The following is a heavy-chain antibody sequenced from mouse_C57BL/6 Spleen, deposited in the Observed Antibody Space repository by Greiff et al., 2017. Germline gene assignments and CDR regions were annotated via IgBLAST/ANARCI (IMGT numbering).Heavy chain of an antibody. D-gene: IGHD2-14*01. CDR3: ARWEVLSLSY. J-gene: IGHJ3*01. V-gene: IGHV1-52*01. CDR2: IDPSDSET. Sequence: QVQLQQPGAELVRPGSSVKMSCKASGYTFTSYWMHWVKQRPIQGLEWIGNIDPSDSETHYNQKFKDKATLTVDKSSSTAYMQLSSLTSEDSAVYYCARWEVLSLSYWGPGTLVTVSA. CDR1: GYTFTSYW.